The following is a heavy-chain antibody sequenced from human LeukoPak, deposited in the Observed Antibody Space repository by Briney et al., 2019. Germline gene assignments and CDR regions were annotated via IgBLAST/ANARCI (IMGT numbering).Heavy chain of an antibody. V-gene: IGHV3-74*01. D-gene: IGHD2-2*01. J-gene: IGHJ4*02. Sequence: GGSLRLSCAASGFTFSSYWMHWVRQAPGKGLVWVSRMNSDGSSTNYADSVKGRFTISRDNAKNSLYLQMDSLRAEDTAVYYCARFDSSTSCYVDYWGQGTLVTVSS. CDR2: MNSDGSST. CDR1: GFTFSSYW. CDR3: ARFDSSTSCYVDY.